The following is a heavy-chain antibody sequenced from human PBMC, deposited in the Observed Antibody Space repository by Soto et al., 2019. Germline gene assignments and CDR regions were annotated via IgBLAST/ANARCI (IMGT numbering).Heavy chain of an antibody. CDR3: ATAGSGSSLVGRAVDP. CDR1: GYTLTELS. Sequence: ASVKVSCKVSGYTLTELSMHWVRQAPGKGLEWMGGFDPEDGETIYAQKFQGRVTMTEDTSTDTAYMELSSLRSEDTAVYYCATAGSGSSLVGRAVDPWGQGTLVTVSS. V-gene: IGHV1-24*01. CDR2: FDPEDGET. J-gene: IGHJ5*02. D-gene: IGHD2-2*01.